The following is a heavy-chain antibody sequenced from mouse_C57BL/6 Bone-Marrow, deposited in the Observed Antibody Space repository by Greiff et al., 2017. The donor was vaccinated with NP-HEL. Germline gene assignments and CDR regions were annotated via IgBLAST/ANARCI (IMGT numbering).Heavy chain of an antibody. CDR1: GFTFSSYA. V-gene: IGHV5-4*03. CDR3: ARASTVASGYFDV. J-gene: IGHJ1*03. CDR2: ISDGGSYT. D-gene: IGHD1-1*01. Sequence: EVKLVESGGGLVKPGGSLKLSCAASGFTFSSYAMSWVRQTPEKRLEWVATISDGGSYTYYPDNVKGRFTISRDNAKNNLYLQMSHLKSEDTAMYYCARASTVASGYFDVWGTGTTVTVSS.